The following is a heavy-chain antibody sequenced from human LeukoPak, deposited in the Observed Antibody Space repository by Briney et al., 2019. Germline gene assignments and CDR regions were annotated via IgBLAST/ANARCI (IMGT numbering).Heavy chain of an antibody. Sequence: SVKVSCKASGGTFSSYAISWVRQAPGQGLEWMGGIIPIFGTANYAQKFQGRVTITADESTSTAYMELSSLRSEDTAVYYCARDGASPKAGYSYGYGDYWGQGTLVTVSS. V-gene: IGHV1-69*13. CDR2: IIPIFGTA. J-gene: IGHJ4*02. CDR1: GGTFSSYA. CDR3: ARDGASPKAGYSYGYGDY. D-gene: IGHD5-18*01.